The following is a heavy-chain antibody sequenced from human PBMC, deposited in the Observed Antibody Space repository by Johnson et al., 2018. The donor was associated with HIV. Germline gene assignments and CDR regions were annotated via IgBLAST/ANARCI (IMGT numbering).Heavy chain of an antibody. J-gene: IGHJ3*02. V-gene: IGHV3-30*02. Sequence: QVQLVESGGGVVQPGGSLRLSCAASGFTFSSYAMHWVRQAPGKGLAWVAFIRYDGSNKYYADSVKGRFTISRDNAKNSLYLQVHSLRVEDTAVYYCARDVLGDGTYPPDAFDIWGQGTLVTVSS. D-gene: IGHD2-8*02. CDR2: IRYDGSNK. CDR1: GFTFSSYA. CDR3: ARDVLGDGTYPPDAFDI.